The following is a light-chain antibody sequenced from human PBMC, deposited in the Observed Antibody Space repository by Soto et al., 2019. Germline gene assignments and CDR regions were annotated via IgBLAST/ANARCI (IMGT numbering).Light chain of an antibody. V-gene: IGKV4-1*01. CDR3: QQYYNSPHT. CDR1: QSVLYSSNNKNY. CDR2: WAS. Sequence: DIVITQSPDSLTVSLVERATITCKSSQSVLYSSNNKNYIAWYQQKPGQPPKLRIYWASSREPGVPDRFSGSGSVTDFTLSNSSLQAEDLAAYYCQQYYNSPHTFGQGPKLEIK. J-gene: IGKJ2*01.